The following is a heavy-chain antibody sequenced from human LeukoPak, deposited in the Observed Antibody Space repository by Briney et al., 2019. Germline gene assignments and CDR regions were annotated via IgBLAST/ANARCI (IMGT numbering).Heavy chain of an antibody. CDR2: INWNGGST. Sequence: GGSLRLSCAASGFTFDDYGMSWVRQAPGKGLEWVSGINWNGGSTGYADSVKGRFTISRDNAKNSLYLQMNSLSAEDTALYYCAREEPTGDYVWGSYRYWGQGTLVTVSS. CDR1: GFTFDDYG. J-gene: IGHJ4*02. CDR3: AREEPTGDYVWGSYRY. V-gene: IGHV3-20*04. D-gene: IGHD3-16*02.